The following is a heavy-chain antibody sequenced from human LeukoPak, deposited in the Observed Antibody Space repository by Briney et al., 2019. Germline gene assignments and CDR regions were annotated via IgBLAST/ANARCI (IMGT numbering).Heavy chain of an antibody. CDR1: GLTFSSYA. CDR3: AKATMVRGVISLFDY. V-gene: IGHV3-23*01. J-gene: IGHJ4*02. CDR2: IGVSGDNT. Sequence: GGSWRLSCAVSGLTFSSYAMGWARQAPGKGLDWVSGIGVSGDNTYYADSAKGRFTISRDNSRDTLYLQMNSLRAEDTAVYYCAKATMVRGVISLFDYWGQGTLVTVSS. D-gene: IGHD3-10*01.